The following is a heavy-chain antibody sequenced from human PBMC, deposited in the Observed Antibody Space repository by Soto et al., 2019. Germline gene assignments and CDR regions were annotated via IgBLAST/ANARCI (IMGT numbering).Heavy chain of an antibody. Sequence: GESLKISCKGSGYSFTSYWIGWVRQMPGKGLEWMGLIYPGDSDTRYRPSFQGQVTISADKSISTAYLQWSSLKASDTAMYYCARLADYYDSSGYLEYWGQGTLVTVSS. CDR1: GYSFTSYW. CDR3: ARLADYYDSSGYLEY. J-gene: IGHJ4*02. D-gene: IGHD3-22*01. V-gene: IGHV5-51*01. CDR2: IYPGDSDT.